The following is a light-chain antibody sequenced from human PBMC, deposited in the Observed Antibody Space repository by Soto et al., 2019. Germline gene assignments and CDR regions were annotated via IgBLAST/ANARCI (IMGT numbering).Light chain of an antibody. Sequence: QSVLTQPPSASGTPGQRVTISCSGSSSNIGTYTVNWYQQLPGTAPKLLIFNNDQRPSGVPGRFSGFKYGTAASLAISGLQSEDEADYYCAAWDDSFSGLYVFGTGTKVTVL. CDR1: SSNIGTYT. J-gene: IGLJ1*01. V-gene: IGLV1-44*01. CDR2: NND. CDR3: AAWDDSFSGLYV.